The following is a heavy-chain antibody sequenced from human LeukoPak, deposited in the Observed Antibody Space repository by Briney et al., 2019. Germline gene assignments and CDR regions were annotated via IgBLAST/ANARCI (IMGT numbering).Heavy chain of an antibody. CDR1: GGSISSYY. J-gene: IGHJ4*02. V-gene: IGHV4-59*08. Sequence: KPSETLSLTCTVSGGSISSYYWSWIRQPPGKGLEWIGYIYYSGSTNYNPSLKSRVTISVDTSKNQFSLKLTSVTAADTAVYYCARHADSGFGELAFDYWGQGTLVTVSS. CDR2: IYYSGST. D-gene: IGHD3-10*01. CDR3: ARHADSGFGELAFDY.